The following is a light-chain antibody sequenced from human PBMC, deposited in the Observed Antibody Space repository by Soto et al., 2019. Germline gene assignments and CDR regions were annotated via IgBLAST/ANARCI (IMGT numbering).Light chain of an antibody. V-gene: IGKV3-20*01. Sequence: PGEGATLSCRASQGLTSNFLAWYQQKPGQAPSLLIYGASNRATGVPDRFSGGGSGTDFTLTISRLEPEDFAVYFCQQYVTAPRTFGQGTKVDIK. J-gene: IGKJ1*01. CDR3: QQYVTAPRT. CDR1: QGLTSNF. CDR2: GAS.